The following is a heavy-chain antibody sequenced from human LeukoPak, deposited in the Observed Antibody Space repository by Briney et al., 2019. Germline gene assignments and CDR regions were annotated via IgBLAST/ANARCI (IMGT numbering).Heavy chain of an antibody. CDR2: INAGNGNT. D-gene: IGHD3-22*01. Sequence: ASVKVSCKASGYTFTSYAMHWVRQAPGQRLEWMGWINAGNGNTKYSQKFQGRVTITRDTSASTAYMELSSLRSEDTAVYYCARDLYGGSGTDGNFDYWGQGTLVTVSS. V-gene: IGHV1-3*01. CDR1: GYTFTSYA. CDR3: ARDLYGGSGTDGNFDY. J-gene: IGHJ4*02.